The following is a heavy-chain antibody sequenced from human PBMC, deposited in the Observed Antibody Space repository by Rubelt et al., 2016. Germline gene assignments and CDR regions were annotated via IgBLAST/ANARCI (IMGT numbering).Heavy chain of an antibody. CDR1: GYTFTSYN. CDR3: ARNPRGVATDACDI. Sequence: QVQLVQSGAEVKKPGASVKVSCKASGYTFTSYNISWVRQAPGQGLEWMGCISAYNGNTNYARKLQGRVTMTTDTSTSTTYMELRSLRSDDTAVYYCARNPRGVATDACDIWGQGTMVTVSS. D-gene: IGHD3-10*01. V-gene: IGHV1-18*01. CDR2: ISAYNGNT. J-gene: IGHJ3*02.